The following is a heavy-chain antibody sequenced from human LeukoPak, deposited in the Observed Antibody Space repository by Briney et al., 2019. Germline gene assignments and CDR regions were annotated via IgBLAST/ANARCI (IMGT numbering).Heavy chain of an antibody. CDR2: INHSGST. CDR3: ARSELNDYSRY. D-gene: IGHD3-16*01. Sequence: SETLSLTCAVYGGSFSGYYWSWIRQPPGKGLEWIGEINHSGSTNYNPSLKSRVTISVDTSKNQFYLKLSSVSAADTAVYYCARSELNDYSRYWGQGILVIVSS. J-gene: IGHJ4*02. CDR1: GGSFSGYY. V-gene: IGHV4-34*01.